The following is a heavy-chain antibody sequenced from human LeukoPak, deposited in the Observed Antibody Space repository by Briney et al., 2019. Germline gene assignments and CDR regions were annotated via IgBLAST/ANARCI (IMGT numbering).Heavy chain of an antibody. CDR1: GGSFSGYY. Sequence: PPETPSLTCAVYGGSFSGYYWSWISQPPGKGLEWIGEINHGGSTNYNPSLKSRVTISVDTSKNQFSLKLSSVTAADTPVYYCARGHVRVAYGDYLGVRSLDLIFDWFDLWVQSTLVSVSS. CDR2: INHGGST. D-gene: IGHD4-17*01. CDR3: ARGHVRVAYGDYLGVRSLDLIFDWFDL. J-gene: IGHJ5*02. V-gene: IGHV4-34*01.